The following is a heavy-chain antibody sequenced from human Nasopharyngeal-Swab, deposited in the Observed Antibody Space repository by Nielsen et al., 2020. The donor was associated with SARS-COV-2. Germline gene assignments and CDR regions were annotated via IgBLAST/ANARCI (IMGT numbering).Heavy chain of an antibody. CDR3: ARDLGYSSSFGMDV. CDR2: IIPIFGTA. V-gene: IGHV1-69*13. Sequence: SVKVSCRASGGTFSSYAISWVRQAPGQGLEWMGGIIPIFGTANYAQKFQGRVTITADESTSTAYMELSSLRSEDTAVYYCARDLGYSSSFGMDVWGQGTTVTVSS. D-gene: IGHD6-13*01. J-gene: IGHJ6*02. CDR1: GGTFSSYA.